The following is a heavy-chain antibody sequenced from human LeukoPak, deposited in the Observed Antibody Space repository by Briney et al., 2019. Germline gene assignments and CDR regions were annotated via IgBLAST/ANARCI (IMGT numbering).Heavy chain of an antibody. CDR1: GFTLSNYW. CDR3: ARDEVGEPLNY. CDR2: IREDGSEK. V-gene: IGHV3-7*01. Sequence: GGSLRLTCVASGFTLSNYWMSWVRQAPGKGPEWVANIREDGSEKKYVDSVKGRFTISRDNAKNSLDLQMSSLRAEDTAMYYCARDEVGEPLNYWGLGTLVTVSS. J-gene: IGHJ4*02.